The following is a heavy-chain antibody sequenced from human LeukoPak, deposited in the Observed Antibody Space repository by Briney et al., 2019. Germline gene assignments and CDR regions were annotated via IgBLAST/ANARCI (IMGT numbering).Heavy chain of an antibody. CDR1: GFTVSSNY. V-gene: IGHV3-53*01. Sequence: PGGSLRLSCAASGFTVSSNYMSWVRQAPGKGLEWVSVIYSGGITNYADSVKGRFTISRDNSKNTVYLQMNSLRADDTAVYYCARDIGIDAFDIWGQGTMVTVSS. CDR3: ARDIGIDAFDI. CDR2: IYSGGIT. D-gene: IGHD1-26*01. J-gene: IGHJ3*02.